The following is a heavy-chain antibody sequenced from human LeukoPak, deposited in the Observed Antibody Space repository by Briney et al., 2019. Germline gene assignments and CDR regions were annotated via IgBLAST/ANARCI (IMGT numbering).Heavy chain of an antibody. D-gene: IGHD5-18*01. CDR3: ARALSYSYGSMDF. CDR2: ISSGSKYI. V-gene: IGHV3-21*01. J-gene: IGHJ4*02. Sequence: GGSLRLSCVDSGFTFSSYSMNWVRQAPGKGLEWVSSISSGSKYIYNADSVKGRFTISRDNSKNSLYLQMNSLRVEDTAVYCCARALSYSYGSMDFWGQGTLVIVSS. CDR1: GFTFSSYS.